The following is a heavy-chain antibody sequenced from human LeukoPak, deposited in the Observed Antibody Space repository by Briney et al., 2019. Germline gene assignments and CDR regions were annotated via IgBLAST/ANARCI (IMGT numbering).Heavy chain of an antibody. Sequence: GGSLRLSCAASGFTFSSYSMNWVRQAPGKGLEWVSSISSSSSYIYYADSVKGRFTISRDNAKNSLYLQMSSLRAEDTAVYYCARGERVAGTLVDYWGQGTLVTVSS. CDR3: ARGERVAGTLVDY. V-gene: IGHV3-21*01. D-gene: IGHD6-19*01. CDR1: GFTFSSYS. J-gene: IGHJ4*02. CDR2: ISSSSSYI.